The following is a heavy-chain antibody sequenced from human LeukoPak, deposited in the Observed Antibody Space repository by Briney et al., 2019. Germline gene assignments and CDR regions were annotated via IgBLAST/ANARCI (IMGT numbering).Heavy chain of an antibody. CDR2: IIPIFGTA. D-gene: IGHD6-19*01. CDR1: GGTFSSYA. Sequence: GASVKVSCKASGGTFSSYAISWVRQAPGQGLEWMGAIIPIFGTANYAQKFQGRVTITADESTSTAYMELSSLRSEDTAVYYCARILSSSWYEYFHHWGQGTLVTVSS. V-gene: IGHV1-69*13. CDR3: ARILSSSWYEYFHH. J-gene: IGHJ1*01.